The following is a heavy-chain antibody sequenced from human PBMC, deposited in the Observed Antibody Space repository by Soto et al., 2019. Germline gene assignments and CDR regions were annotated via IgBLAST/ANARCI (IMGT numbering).Heavy chain of an antibody. J-gene: IGHJ6*02. CDR2: ISGSGGST. V-gene: IGHV3-23*01. Sequence: GGSLRLSCAASGFTFSSYAMRCVRQAPGKGLEWVSAISGSGGSTYYADSVKGRFTISRDNSKNTLYLQMNSLRAEDTAVYYCAKVGSSWYVGYYYGMDVWGQGTTVTV. D-gene: IGHD6-13*01. CDR1: GFTFSSYA. CDR3: AKVGSSWYVGYYYGMDV.